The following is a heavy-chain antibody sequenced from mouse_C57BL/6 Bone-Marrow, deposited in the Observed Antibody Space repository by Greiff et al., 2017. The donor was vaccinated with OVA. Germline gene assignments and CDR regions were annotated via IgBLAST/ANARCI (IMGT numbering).Heavy chain of an antibody. J-gene: IGHJ4*01. V-gene: IGHV1-15*01. CDR2: IDPETGGN. Sequence: QVQLQQSGAELVRPGASVTLSCKASGYTFTDYEMHWVKQTPVHGLEWIGAIDPETGGNAYNQKFKGKAILTADKSSSTAYIELRSLTSEDSAVYYCTRGYSNYYAMDYWGQGTSVTVSS. CDR3: TRGYSNYYAMDY. D-gene: IGHD2-5*01. CDR1: GYTFTDYE.